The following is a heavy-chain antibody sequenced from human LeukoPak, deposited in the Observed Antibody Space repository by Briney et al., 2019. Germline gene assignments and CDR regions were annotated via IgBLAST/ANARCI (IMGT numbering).Heavy chain of an antibody. CDR1: GFTFSSYG. D-gene: IGHD6-19*01. J-gene: IGHJ3*02. V-gene: IGHV3-33*01. Sequence: GGSLRLSCAASGFTFSSYGMPWVRQAPGKGLEWVAVIWYDGSNKYYADSVKGRFTISRDNSKNTLYLQMNSLRAEDTAVYYCAGDSGKPSSGWYPTVAGAFDIWGQGTMVTVSS. CDR3: AGDSGKPSSGWYPTVAGAFDI. CDR2: IWYDGSNK.